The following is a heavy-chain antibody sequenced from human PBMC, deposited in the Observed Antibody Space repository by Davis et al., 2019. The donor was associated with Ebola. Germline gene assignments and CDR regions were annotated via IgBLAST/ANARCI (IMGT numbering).Heavy chain of an antibody. Sequence: GESLKISCAASGFTFSSYWMSWVRQAPGKGLEWVANIKQDGSEKYYVDSVKGRFTISRDNAKNSLYLQMNSLRAEDTAVYYCAKVSVGTTKDWGQGTLVTVSS. CDR3: AKVSVGTTKD. CDR1: GFTFSSYW. D-gene: IGHD1-26*01. J-gene: IGHJ4*02. CDR2: IKQDGSEK. V-gene: IGHV3-7*03.